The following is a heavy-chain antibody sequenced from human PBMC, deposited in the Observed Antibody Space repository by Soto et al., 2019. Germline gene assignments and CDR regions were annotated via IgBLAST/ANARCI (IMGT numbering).Heavy chain of an antibody. V-gene: IGHV4-30-4*01. Sequence: SETLSLTCAVSGASVTSDDYYWSWIRQPPGKGLEWIGYIYHSGSTYYNPSLKSRVSISIDTSQNQFSLKPTSLTAADTAVYYCARDPIFYYASSGYGGSHFDYWGQGSRVTVSS. D-gene: IGHD3-22*01. CDR2: IYHSGST. CDR3: ARDPIFYYASSGYGGSHFDY. CDR1: GASVTSDDYY. J-gene: IGHJ4*02.